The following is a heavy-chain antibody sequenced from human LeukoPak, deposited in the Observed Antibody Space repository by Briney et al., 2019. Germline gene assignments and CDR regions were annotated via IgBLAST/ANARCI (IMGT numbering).Heavy chain of an antibody. D-gene: IGHD4-23*01. V-gene: IGHV1-18*01. CDR3: GLTTVVTGDFDY. J-gene: IGHJ4*02. Sequence: ASVKVSCKASGYTFTSYGISWVRQAPGQGLEWMGWISAYNGNTNYARKLQGRVTMTTDTSTSTAYMELRSLRSDDTAVYYCGLTTVVTGDFDYWGQGTLVTVSS. CDR2: ISAYNGNT. CDR1: GYTFTSYG.